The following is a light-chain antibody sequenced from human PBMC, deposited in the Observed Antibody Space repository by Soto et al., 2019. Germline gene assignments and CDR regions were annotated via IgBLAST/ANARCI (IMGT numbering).Light chain of an antibody. CDR1: QNIRGW. V-gene: IGKV1-5*03. J-gene: IGKJ4*01. Sequence: DIQMTQSPSTLSASVGDRVTITCRASQNIRGWLAWYQQKPGKAPKLLIYKASSLQHGVPSRLRGSGSGTDFALTITSLQAEDFATYYCKQLRMYPSTFGGGTKVDI. CDR3: KQLRMYPST. CDR2: KAS.